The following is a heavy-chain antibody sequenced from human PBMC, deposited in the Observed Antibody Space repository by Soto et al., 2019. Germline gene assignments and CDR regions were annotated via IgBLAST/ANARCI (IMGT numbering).Heavy chain of an antibody. CDR1: GFTFISYG. V-gene: IGHV3-23*01. Sequence: GGSLRLCCAASGFTFISYGMSWISQAQGKGLEWVSAISCDGSSKYYADSVKGRFTISRDNSKNTLYLQMNSLRAEDTAVYYCATDFGVVIIDYYYYGMDVWGQGTTVTVSS. CDR2: ISCDGSSK. D-gene: IGHD3-3*01. CDR3: ATDFGVVIIDYYYYGMDV. J-gene: IGHJ6*02.